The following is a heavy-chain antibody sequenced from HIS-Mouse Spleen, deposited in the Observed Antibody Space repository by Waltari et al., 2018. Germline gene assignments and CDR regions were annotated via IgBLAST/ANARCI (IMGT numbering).Heavy chain of an antibody. CDR3: AREIPYSSSWYDWYFDL. CDR2: IYYSGST. D-gene: IGHD6-13*01. V-gene: IGHV4-39*07. CDR1: GGSISSSRSC. Sequence: QLQLQESGPGLVKPSETLSLTCTVSGGSISSSRSCWGWIRQPQGKGLEWIGSIYYSGSTYYNPSLKSRVTISVDTSKNQFSLKLSSVTAADTAVYYCAREIPYSSSWYDWYFDLWGRGTLVTVSS. J-gene: IGHJ2*01.